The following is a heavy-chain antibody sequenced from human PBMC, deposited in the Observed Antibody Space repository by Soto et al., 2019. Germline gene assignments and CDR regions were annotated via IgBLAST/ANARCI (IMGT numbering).Heavy chain of an antibody. CDR1: GYRINIDAC. Sequence: SETVSLTCVVSGYRINIDACWGWIRQSPEKGLEWLGSVCHSGTIYYNPSLKSRVTISLHTSKNQFSLSLSSVTAADTALYYCARDVGRYNINRVWFAPWGQGILVTVSS. V-gene: IGHV4-38-2*02. CDR3: ARDVGRYNINRVWFAP. CDR2: VCHSGTI. J-gene: IGHJ5*02. D-gene: IGHD1-20*01.